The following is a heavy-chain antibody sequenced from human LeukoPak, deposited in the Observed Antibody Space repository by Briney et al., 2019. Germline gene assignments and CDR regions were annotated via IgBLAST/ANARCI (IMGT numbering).Heavy chain of an antibody. CDR3: ARDSSSWYYFDY. D-gene: IGHD6-13*01. CDR1: GYTFTSYY. CDR2: INPSGGST. Sequence: EASVKVPCKASGYTFTSYYMHWVRQAPGQGLEWMGIINPSGGSTSYAQKFQGRVTMTRDTSTSTVYMELGSLRSEDTAVFYCARDSSSWYYFDYWGQGTLVTVSS. J-gene: IGHJ4*02. V-gene: IGHV1-46*01.